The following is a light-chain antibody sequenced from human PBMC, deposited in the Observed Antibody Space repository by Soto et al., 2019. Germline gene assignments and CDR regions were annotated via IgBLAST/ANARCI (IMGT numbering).Light chain of an antibody. Sequence: QSALTQPPSASGSPGQSVTISCTGTSSDVGGYNYVSWYQQHPGKAPKLMIYEVSKRPSGVPDRFPGSKSGNTASLTVSGLQAEDEADYYCSSYAGGNNLVFGGGTKLTVL. V-gene: IGLV2-8*01. J-gene: IGLJ2*01. CDR2: EVS. CDR1: SSDVGGYNY. CDR3: SSYAGGNNLV.